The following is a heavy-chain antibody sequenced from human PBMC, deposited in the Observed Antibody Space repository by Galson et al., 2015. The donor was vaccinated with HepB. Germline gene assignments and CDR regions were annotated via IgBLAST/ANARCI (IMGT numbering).Heavy chain of an antibody. D-gene: IGHD3-22*01. CDR1: GFSLYTTGVG. CDR3: ARRPNYYVSSGHFDY. CDR2: IYWDDDK. V-gene: IGHV2-5*02. J-gene: IGHJ4*02. Sequence: PALVKPTQTLTLPCTFSGFSLYTTGVGVGWIRQPPGKALELLAVIYWDDDKRYSPSLKDRLAITKDTSKNQVVLRMTNMDPVDTATYYCARRPNYYVSSGHFDYWGQGTLVTVSS.